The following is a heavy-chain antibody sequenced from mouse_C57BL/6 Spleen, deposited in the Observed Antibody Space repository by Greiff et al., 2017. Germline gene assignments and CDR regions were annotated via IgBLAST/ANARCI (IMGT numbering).Heavy chain of an antibody. Sequence: VQLQQSGPVLVKPGASVKMSCKASGYTFTDYYMNWVKQSHGKSLEWIGVINPYNGGTSYNQKFKGKATLTVDKSSSTAYMELNSLTSEDSAVYYCARGGLGLDYGGQGTTLTVAS. CDR1: GYTFTDYY. CDR3: ARGGLGLDY. V-gene: IGHV1-19*01. D-gene: IGHD4-1*01. CDR2: INPYNGGT. J-gene: IGHJ2*01.